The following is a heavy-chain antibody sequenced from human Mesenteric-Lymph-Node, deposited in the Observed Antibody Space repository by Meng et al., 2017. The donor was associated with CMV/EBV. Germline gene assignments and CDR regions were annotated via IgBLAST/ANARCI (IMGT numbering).Heavy chain of an antibody. J-gene: IGHJ4*02. V-gene: IGHV4-4*02. D-gene: IGHD1-26*01. CDR1: AGSISSSNW. Sequence: CAVSAGSISSSNWWGWVRQPPGKGLEWIGKIYHSGSTNYNPSLKSRITISVDKSKNQFSLKLSSVTAADTAVYYCASRRLGATPVDYWGQGTLVTVSS. CDR2: IYHSGST. CDR3: ASRRLGATPVDY.